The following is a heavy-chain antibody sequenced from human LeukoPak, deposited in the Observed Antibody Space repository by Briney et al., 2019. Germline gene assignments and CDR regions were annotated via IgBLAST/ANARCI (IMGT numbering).Heavy chain of an antibody. CDR3: ARSYYYGMDV. Sequence: GGSLRLSCAASGFTFSDYYMSWIRQAPGKGREWVSYISSSSSYTNYADSVKGRFTISRDNAKNSLYLQMNSPRAEGTAVYYCARSYYYGMDVWGQGTTVTVSS. V-gene: IGHV3-11*03. CDR2: ISSSSSYT. J-gene: IGHJ6*02. CDR1: GFTFSDYY.